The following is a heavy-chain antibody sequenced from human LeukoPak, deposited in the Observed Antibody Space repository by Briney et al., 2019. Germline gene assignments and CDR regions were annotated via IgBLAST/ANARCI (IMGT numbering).Heavy chain of an antibody. CDR2: IYYSGTT. Sequence: SETLSLTCTVSGDSMRTYYWSWTRQPPGKGLEWIGYIYYSGTTSYNPSLKSRVTMSLDTSKKQFSLKLSSVTAADTAVYYCATGGYCSTSSCLGDYWGQGTLVTVSS. CDR3: ATGGYCSTSSCLGDY. J-gene: IGHJ4*02. D-gene: IGHD2-2*01. V-gene: IGHV4-59*01. CDR1: GDSMRTYY.